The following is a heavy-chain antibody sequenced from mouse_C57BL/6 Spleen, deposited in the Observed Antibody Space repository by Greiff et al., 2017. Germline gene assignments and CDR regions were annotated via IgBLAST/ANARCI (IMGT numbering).Heavy chain of an antibody. Sequence: QVQLQQPGAELVRPGSSVKLSCKASGYTFTSYWMDWVKQRPGQGLEWIGNIYPSDSETHYNQKFKDKATLTVDKSSSTAYMQLSSLTSADSAVYYCARGTTVAHGAMDYWGQGTSVTVSS. V-gene: IGHV1-61*01. J-gene: IGHJ4*01. D-gene: IGHD1-1*01. CDR2: IYPSDSET. CDR1: GYTFTSYW. CDR3: ARGTTVAHGAMDY.